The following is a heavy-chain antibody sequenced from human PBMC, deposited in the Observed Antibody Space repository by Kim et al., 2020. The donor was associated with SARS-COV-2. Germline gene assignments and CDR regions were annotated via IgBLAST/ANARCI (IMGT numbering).Heavy chain of an antibody. V-gene: IGHV3-21*01. J-gene: IGHJ4*02. Sequence: ADSVKGRFTISRDNAKNSLYLQMNSLRAEDTAVYYCARSTSSLAAAGPDYWGQGTLVTVSS. CDR3: ARSTSSLAAAGPDY. D-gene: IGHD6-13*01.